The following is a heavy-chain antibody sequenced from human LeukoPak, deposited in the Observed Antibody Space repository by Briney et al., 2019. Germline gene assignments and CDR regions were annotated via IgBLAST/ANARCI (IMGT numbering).Heavy chain of an antibody. CDR1: GGSFTNYY. CDR3: ARGLGTVGLSP. J-gene: IGHJ5*02. Sequence: SETLSLTCNVSGGSFTNYYWSWIRQTPEKGLEWIGQINHSGDTSYNPSLRSRVTLSVDRSKNQFSLKVTSVTAADTGVYYCARGLGTVGLSPWGQGTLVTVSS. D-gene: IGHD1/OR15-1a*01. CDR2: INHSGDT. V-gene: IGHV4-34*01.